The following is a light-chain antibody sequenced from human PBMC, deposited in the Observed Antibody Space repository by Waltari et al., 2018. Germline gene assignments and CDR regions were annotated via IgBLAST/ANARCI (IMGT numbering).Light chain of an antibody. CDR1: QTLLSNVHSKHY. Sequence: DIEMTQSPDSLAVSVGERDTINCKSSQTLLSNVHSKHYLAWYQHRVGQPPKLLISWATIGESGIPDRFSGSGFGTDYTLTICRLLPVDVAVYYCQQYHSAPRTFGQGARVEI. CDR2: WAT. CDR3: QQYHSAPRT. J-gene: IGKJ1*01. V-gene: IGKV4-1*01.